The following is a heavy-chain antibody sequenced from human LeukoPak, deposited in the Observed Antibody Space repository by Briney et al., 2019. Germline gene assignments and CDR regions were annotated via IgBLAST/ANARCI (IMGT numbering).Heavy chain of an antibody. J-gene: IGHJ4*02. Sequence: PGGSLRLSCAASGFTFNIDWMHWVRQAPGKGLGWVSRINSDESDTSDADFVKGRFTISRDNAKNTLYLHMNSLRAEDTAIYYCARALGSVADFWGQGTMVTVSS. D-gene: IGHD6-6*01. V-gene: IGHV3-74*01. CDR3: ARALGSVADF. CDR1: GFTFNIDW. CDR2: INSDESDT.